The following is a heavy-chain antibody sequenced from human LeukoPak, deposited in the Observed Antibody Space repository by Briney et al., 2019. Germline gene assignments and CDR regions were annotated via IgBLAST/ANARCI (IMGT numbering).Heavy chain of an antibody. D-gene: IGHD3-10*01. CDR3: ARNEPALWSLGGYYYYGMDV. Sequence: ASVKVSCKASGYTFTSYDNNWVRQATGQGLEWMGWMNPNSGNTGYAQKFQGRVTMTRNTSISTAYMELSSLRSEDTAVYYCARNEPALWSLGGYYYYGMDVWGQGTTVTVSS. CDR1: GYTFTSYD. J-gene: IGHJ6*02. V-gene: IGHV1-8*01. CDR2: MNPNSGNT.